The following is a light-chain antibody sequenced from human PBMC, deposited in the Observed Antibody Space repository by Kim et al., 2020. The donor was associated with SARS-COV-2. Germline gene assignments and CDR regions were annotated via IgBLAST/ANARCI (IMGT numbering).Light chain of an antibody. Sequence: GSVGDRVPITCRASQSISSWLAWYQQKPGKAPKLLIYKASSLQTGVPSRFSGSGSGTEFTLTISSLQPDDFATYYCQQYNSYSWTFGQGTKVDIK. CDR2: KAS. J-gene: IGKJ1*01. CDR1: QSISSW. V-gene: IGKV1-5*03. CDR3: QQYNSYSWT.